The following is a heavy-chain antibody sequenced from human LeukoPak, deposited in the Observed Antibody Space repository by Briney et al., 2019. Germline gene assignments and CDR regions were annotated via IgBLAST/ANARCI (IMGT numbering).Heavy chain of an antibody. Sequence: SVKVSCKASGGTFSSYAISWVRQAPGQGLEWMGRIIPILGIANYAQKFQGRVTITADKSTSTAYMELSSLRSEDTAVYYCARGHGDYDWFDPWGQGTLVTVSS. J-gene: IGHJ5*02. CDR1: GGTFSSYA. V-gene: IGHV1-69*04. CDR2: IIPILGIA. D-gene: IGHD4-17*01. CDR3: ARGHGDYDWFDP.